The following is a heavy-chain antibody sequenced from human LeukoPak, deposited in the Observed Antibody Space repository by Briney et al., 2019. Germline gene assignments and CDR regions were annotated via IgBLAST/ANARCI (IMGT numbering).Heavy chain of an antibody. J-gene: IGHJ4*02. CDR3: ARLPGGIQLWGRSFDY. CDR1: GGSISSYY. V-gene: IGHV4-59*08. Sequence: SETLSLTCTVSGGSISSYYWSWIRQPPGKGLEWIGYIYYSGSTNYNPPLKSRVTISVDTSKNQFSLKLSSVTAADTAVYYCARLPGGIQLWGRSFDYWGRGTLVTVSS. CDR2: IYYSGST. D-gene: IGHD5-18*01.